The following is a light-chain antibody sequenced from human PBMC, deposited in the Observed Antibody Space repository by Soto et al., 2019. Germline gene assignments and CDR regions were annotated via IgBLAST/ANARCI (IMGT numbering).Light chain of an antibody. J-gene: IGLJ2*01. V-gene: IGLV1-40*01. CDR1: SSNIGAGYD. Sequence: QSVLTQPPSVSGAPGQRVTISCTGSSSNIGAGYDVQWYHQVPGTAPRLLIYGNSNRPSGVPDRFSGTKSGTSASLAITGLQAEDEADYYCQSYDISLTGSKVLFGGGTKLTVL. CDR2: GNS. CDR3: QSYDISLTGSKVL.